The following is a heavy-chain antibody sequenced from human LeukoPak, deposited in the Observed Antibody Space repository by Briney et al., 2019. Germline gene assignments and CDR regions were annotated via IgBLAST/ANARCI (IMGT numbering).Heavy chain of an antibody. V-gene: IGHV4-34*01. J-gene: IGHJ4*02. CDR2: INHSGST. CDR1: GRSFSGYF. Sequence: PSETLSLTCAVYGRSFSGYFWSWFRQPPSKGLEWIGEINHSGSTNYNPSLESRVTISEDTSKNQFSLKLSSVTAADTAVHYCARGPPRDFGSSGFYFNYWGQGTLVTVYS. D-gene: IGHD3-22*01. CDR3: ARGPPRDFGSSGFYFNY.